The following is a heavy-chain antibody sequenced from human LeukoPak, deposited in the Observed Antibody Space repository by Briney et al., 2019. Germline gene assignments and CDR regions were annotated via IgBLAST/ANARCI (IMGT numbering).Heavy chain of an antibody. J-gene: IGHJ6*02. CDR3: AREQRGGYVWGSYRPGGYYGMDV. CDR1: GFTFSSYW. V-gene: IGHV3-7*01. Sequence: GGSLRLSCAASGFTFSSYWMSWVRQAPGKGLEWVANIKQDGSEKYYVDSVKGRFTISRDNAKNSLYLQMNSLRAEDTAVYYCAREQRGGYVWGSYRPGGYYGMDVWGQGTTVTVSS. CDR2: IKQDGSEK. D-gene: IGHD3-16*02.